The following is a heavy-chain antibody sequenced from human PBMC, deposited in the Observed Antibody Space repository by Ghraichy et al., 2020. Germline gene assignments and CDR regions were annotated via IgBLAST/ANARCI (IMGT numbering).Heavy chain of an antibody. V-gene: IGHV2-5*01. CDR2: IYCNDDK. CDR1: GFSLSTPGVG. J-gene: IGHJ6*03. Sequence: SGPTLVKPTQTLTLTCTLSGFSLSTPGVGVGWLRQPPGKALEWLALIYCNDDKHYSPSLKNRLTITEATSKNQVVLTMTNMAPVDTATYYCTHRRGGISMVRGRPYHNYDMYVWGTGTTVTVSS. CDR3: THRRGGISMVRGRPYHNYDMYV. D-gene: IGHD3-10*01.